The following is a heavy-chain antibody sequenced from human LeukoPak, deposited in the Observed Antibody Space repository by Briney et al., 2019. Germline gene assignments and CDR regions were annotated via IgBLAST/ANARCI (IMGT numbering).Heavy chain of an antibody. CDR1: GYTFTSYG. Sequence: GASVKVSCKASGYTFTSYGISWVRQAPGQGLEWMGWISAYNGNTNYAQKLQGRVTMTTDTSTSTAYMELRSLRSDDTAVYYCARAPYSLAVAGEEYFQHWGQGTLVTASS. CDR2: ISAYNGNT. J-gene: IGHJ1*01. V-gene: IGHV1-18*01. D-gene: IGHD6-19*01. CDR3: ARAPYSLAVAGEEYFQH.